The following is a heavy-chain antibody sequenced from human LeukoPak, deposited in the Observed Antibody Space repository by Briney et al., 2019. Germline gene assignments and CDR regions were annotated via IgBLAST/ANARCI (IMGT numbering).Heavy chain of an antibody. CDR1: GFTFSSYG. Sequence: PGGSLRLSCAASGFTFSSYGMHWVRQAPGKGLEWVAVIWYDGSNKYYADSVKGRFTISRDNSKNTLYLQMNRLRAEDTAVYYCARGPGEMATITGGQGTLATVSS. V-gene: IGHV3-33*01. D-gene: IGHD5-24*01. CDR3: ARGPGEMATIT. CDR2: IWYDGSNK. J-gene: IGHJ4*02.